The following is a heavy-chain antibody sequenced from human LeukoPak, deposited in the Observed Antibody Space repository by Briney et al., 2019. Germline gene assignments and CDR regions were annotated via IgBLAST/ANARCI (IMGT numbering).Heavy chain of an antibody. Sequence: ASVKVSCKASGYTFTNYGISWVRQAPGQGLEWMGWINPNSGGTNYAQKFQGRVTMTRDTSTSTVYMELSSLRSEDTAVYYCARDWSYGPDYWGQGTLVTVSS. J-gene: IGHJ4*02. CDR3: ARDWSYGPDY. D-gene: IGHD3-16*01. V-gene: IGHV1-2*02. CDR1: GYTFTNYG. CDR2: INPNSGGT.